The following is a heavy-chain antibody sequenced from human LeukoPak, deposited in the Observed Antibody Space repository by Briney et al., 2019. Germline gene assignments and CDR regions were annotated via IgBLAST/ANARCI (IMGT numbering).Heavy chain of an antibody. V-gene: IGHV4-59*01. D-gene: IGHD5-24*01. CDR3: ARGGAGMATIDY. Sequence: SETLSLTCTVSGGSISSYYWSWIRQPPGKGLEWIGYIYYSGSTNYNPSLKSRVTISVDPSKNQFSLKLSSVTAADTAVYYCARGGAGMATIDYWGQGTLVNVSS. J-gene: IGHJ4*02. CDR1: GGSISSYY. CDR2: IYYSGST.